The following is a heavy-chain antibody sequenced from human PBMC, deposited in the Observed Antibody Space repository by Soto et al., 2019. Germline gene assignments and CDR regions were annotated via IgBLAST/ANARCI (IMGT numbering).Heavy chain of an antibody. D-gene: IGHD4-4*01. V-gene: IGHV4-61*01. J-gene: IGHJ5*02. Sequence: SETLSLTCTVSGGSVSSGSYYWSWIRQPPGKGLEWIGYIYYSGSTNYNPSLKSRVTISVDTSKNQFSLKLSSVTAADTAVYYCARVSDYTFDPWGQGTLVTVS. CDR2: IYYSGST. CDR1: GGSVSSGSYY. CDR3: ARVSDYTFDP.